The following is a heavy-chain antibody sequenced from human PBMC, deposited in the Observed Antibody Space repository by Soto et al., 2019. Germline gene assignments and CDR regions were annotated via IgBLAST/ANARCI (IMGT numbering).Heavy chain of an antibody. CDR3: AKGGRQWLVTSDFNY. CDR2: VSGSVGST. Sequence: GGSLRLSCAASGFTFTTYAMNWVRQAPGKGLEWVSTVSGSVGSTYHADSVKGRFTVSRDNSKNTVSLEMTSLRAEYTAVYYCAKGGRQWLVTSDFNYWGQGALVTVS. J-gene: IGHJ4*02. V-gene: IGHV3-23*01. D-gene: IGHD6-19*01. CDR1: GFTFTTYA.